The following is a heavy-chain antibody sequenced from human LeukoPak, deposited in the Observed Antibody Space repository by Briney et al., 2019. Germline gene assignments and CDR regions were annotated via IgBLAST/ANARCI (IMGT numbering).Heavy chain of an antibody. V-gene: IGHV3-64D*09. D-gene: IGHD1-1*01. CDR3: VKITSVTGGDC. CDR2: ISNNGGSS. J-gene: IGHJ4*02. Sequence: PGGSLRLSCSASGFTFSAYAMYWVRQAPGKGLEYVSGISNNGGSSFYADSVKGRFTISGDNSKNTLYLQMSSLRAEDTAVYYCVKITSVTGGDCWGQGTRLTVSS. CDR1: GFTFSAYA.